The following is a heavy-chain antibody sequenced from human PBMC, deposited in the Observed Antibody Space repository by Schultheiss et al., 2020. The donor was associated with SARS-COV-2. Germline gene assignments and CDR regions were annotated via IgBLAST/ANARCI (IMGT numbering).Heavy chain of an antibody. V-gene: IGHV1-2*02. D-gene: IGHD3-10*01. Sequence: ASVKVSCKASGYTFTSYYMHWVRQAPGQGLEWMGWINPNSGGTNYAQKFQGRVTMTEDTSTDTAYMELSSLRSEDTAVYYCATDLSGRDPNYYGMDVWGQGTTVTGSS. CDR3: ATDLSGRDPNYYGMDV. CDR1: GYTFTSYY. CDR2: INPNSGGT. J-gene: IGHJ6*02.